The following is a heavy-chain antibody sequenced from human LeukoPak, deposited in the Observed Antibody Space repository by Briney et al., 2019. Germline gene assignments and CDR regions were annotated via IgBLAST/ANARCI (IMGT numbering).Heavy chain of an antibody. J-gene: IGHJ4*02. Sequence: PSETLSHTCTVSGGSFSSGRYYWSWIRQPPGKGLEWIGYIYYSGSTNYNPSLKSRVTISVDTSKNQFSLKLSSVTAADTAVYYCARFRFGELSAFDYWGQGTLVTVSS. CDR1: GGSFSSGRYY. CDR3: ARFRFGELSAFDY. V-gene: IGHV4-61*01. D-gene: IGHD3-10*01. CDR2: IYYSGST.